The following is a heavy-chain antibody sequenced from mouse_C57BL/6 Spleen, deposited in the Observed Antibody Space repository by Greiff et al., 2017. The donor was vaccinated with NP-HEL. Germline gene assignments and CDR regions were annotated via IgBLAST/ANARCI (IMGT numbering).Heavy chain of an antibody. J-gene: IGHJ4*01. CDR2: IDPSDSYT. Sequence: VQLQQPGAELVMPGASVKLSCKASGYTFTSYWMHWVKQRPGQGLEWIGEIDPSDSYTNYNHKFKGKSTLTVDKSSSTAYMQLSSLTSEDSAVYYCARRDEDYAMDYWGQGTSVTVSS. CDR1: GYTFTSYW. CDR3: ARRDEDYAMDY. D-gene: IGHD3-3*01. V-gene: IGHV1-69*01.